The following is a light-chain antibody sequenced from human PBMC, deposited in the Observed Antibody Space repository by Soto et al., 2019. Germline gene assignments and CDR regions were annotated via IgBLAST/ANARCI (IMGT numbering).Light chain of an antibody. CDR1: SSDVGGYNY. Sequence: QSVLTQPRSVSGSPGQSVTISCTGTSSDVGGYNYVTWYQHHPGKAPKLMISDVNKRASGVPARFSGSKSGNTASLTISGLQAEDEADYYCCSFGGRVFVFGTGTKLTVL. V-gene: IGLV2-11*01. J-gene: IGLJ1*01. CDR2: DVN. CDR3: CSFGGRVFV.